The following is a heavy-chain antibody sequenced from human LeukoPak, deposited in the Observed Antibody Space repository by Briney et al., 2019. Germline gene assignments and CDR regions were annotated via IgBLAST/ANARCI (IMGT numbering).Heavy chain of an antibody. V-gene: IGHV3-33*01. CDR3: ARDSVPSYYDSSGYHESFDY. Sequence: SGGSLRLSCATSGFTFSHYGMHWVRQAPGKGLEWVAVIWSDGTEKYYGDSVKGRFTISRDNSKKTVYLQVNSLRAEDTAVYYCARDSVPSYYDSSGYHESFDYWGQGTLVTVSS. J-gene: IGHJ4*02. CDR1: GFTFSHYG. CDR2: IWSDGTEK. D-gene: IGHD3-22*01.